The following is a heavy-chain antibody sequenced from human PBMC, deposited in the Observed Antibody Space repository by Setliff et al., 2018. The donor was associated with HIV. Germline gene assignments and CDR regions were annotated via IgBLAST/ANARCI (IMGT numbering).Heavy chain of an antibody. J-gene: IGHJ5*02. CDR1: GFTFSPYW. CDR2: INSDGSSI. V-gene: IGHV3-74*01. D-gene: IGHD6-13*01. Sequence: GGSLRLSCAASGFTFSPYWMHWVRQAPGKGLVWVSRINSDGSSISYADSVKGRFTISRDNAKNTLYLQMNSLRPEDTAVYYCAKTDSSSWLNPYNWFDPWGQGTLVTVSS. CDR3: AKTDSSSWLNPYNWFDP.